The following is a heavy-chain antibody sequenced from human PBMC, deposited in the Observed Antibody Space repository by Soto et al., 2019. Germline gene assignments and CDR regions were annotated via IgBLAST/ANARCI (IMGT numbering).Heavy chain of an antibody. V-gene: IGHV4-30-4*01. CDR1: GGSISSGDYY. CDR2: IYYSGST. Sequence: SETLSLTCTVSGGSISSGDYYWSWIRQPPGKGLEWIGYIYYSGSTYYNPSLKSRVTISVDNSKNTLFLQMNRLSAEDTAIYYCAKYSSSGSRYFDHWGQGTLVTVSS. D-gene: IGHD2-15*01. J-gene: IGHJ4*02. CDR3: AKYSSSGSRYFDH.